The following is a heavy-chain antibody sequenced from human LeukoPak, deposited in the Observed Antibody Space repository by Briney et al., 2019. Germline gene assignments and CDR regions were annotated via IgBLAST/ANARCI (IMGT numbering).Heavy chain of an antibody. CDR1: GYTFTSYD. Sequence: ASVKVSCKASGYTFTSYDINWVRQATGQGLEWMGWINTNTGNPTYAQGFTGRFVFSLDTSVSTAYLQISSLKAEDTAVYYCARAGYYDSSGYWKTQVDWFDPWGQGTLVTVSS. J-gene: IGHJ5*02. V-gene: IGHV7-4-1*02. CDR3: ARAGYYDSSGYWKTQVDWFDP. CDR2: INTNTGNP. D-gene: IGHD3-22*01.